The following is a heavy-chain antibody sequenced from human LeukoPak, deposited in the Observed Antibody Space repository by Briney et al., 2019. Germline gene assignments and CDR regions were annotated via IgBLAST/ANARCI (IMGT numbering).Heavy chain of an antibody. V-gene: IGHV3-30*04. D-gene: IGHD5-18*01. Sequence: GKSLRLSCAASGFSFSSFGMNWVRQAPGKGLGWVAVLSHDGRNKNYADSVKGRFIISRDNSKKTLYLQMNSLRGEDTAAYYCARFRQYTYGPFDSWGQGTLVTVSS. J-gene: IGHJ4*02. CDR3: ARFRQYTYGPFDS. CDR2: LSHDGRNK. CDR1: GFSFSSFG.